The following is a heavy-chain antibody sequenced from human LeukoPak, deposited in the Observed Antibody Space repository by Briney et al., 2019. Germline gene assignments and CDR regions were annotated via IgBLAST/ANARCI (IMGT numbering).Heavy chain of an antibody. CDR3: ARGMVTTETSWFDP. D-gene: IGHD4-17*01. V-gene: IGHV4-39*07. CDR2: IYYSGST. J-gene: IGHJ5*02. Sequence: SETLSLTCTVSGGSISSSSYYWGWIRQPPGKGLEWIGSIYYSGSTYYNPSLKSRVTISVDTSKNQFSLKLSSVTAADTAVYYCARGMVTTETSWFDPWGQGTLVTVSS. CDR1: GGSISSSSYY.